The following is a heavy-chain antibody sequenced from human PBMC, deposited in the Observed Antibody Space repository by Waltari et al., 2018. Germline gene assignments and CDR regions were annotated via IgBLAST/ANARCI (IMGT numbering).Heavy chain of an antibody. CDR3: ARALAAAGTDFDY. Sequence: QVQLQESGPGLVKPSETLSLTCTVSGGSISSYYWSWIRQPPGKGLEWIGYIYDSGSTNYNPSLKSRVTISVDTSKNQFSLKLSSVTAADTAVYYCARALAAAGTDFDYWGQGTLVTVSS. D-gene: IGHD6-13*01. V-gene: IGHV4-59*01. J-gene: IGHJ4*02. CDR2: IYDSGST. CDR1: GGSISSYY.